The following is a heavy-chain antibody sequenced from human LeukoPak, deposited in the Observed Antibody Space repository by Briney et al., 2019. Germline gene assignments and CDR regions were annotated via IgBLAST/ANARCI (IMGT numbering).Heavy chain of an antibody. CDR3: AQFDSGGYYSTY. D-gene: IGHD3-22*01. CDR1: GYSISSGYY. V-gene: IGHV4-38-2*02. J-gene: IGHJ4*02. CDR2: RYHRGST. Sequence: SETLSLTCTISGYSISSGYYWGWIRQPPGKGLEWIGSRYHRGSTYYNPSLKSRVTISVDTSKNQFSLNLTSVTAADTAVYYCAQFDSGGYYSTYRGQGTLVTVSS.